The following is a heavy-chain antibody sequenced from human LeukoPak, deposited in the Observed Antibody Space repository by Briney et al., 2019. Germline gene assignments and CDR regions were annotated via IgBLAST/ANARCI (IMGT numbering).Heavy chain of an antibody. CDR1: GFTFSSYE. CDR2: ISSSGSTI. D-gene: IGHD3-10*01. J-gene: IGHJ6*03. V-gene: IGHV3-48*03. CDR3: ARVSSGSSIYYYYYMDV. Sequence: PGGSLRLSCAASGFTFSSYEMNWVRQAPGKGLEWVSYISSSGSTIYYADSVKGRFTISRDNAKNSLYLQMNSLRAEDTAVYYCARVSSGSSIYYYYYMDVWGKGTTVTISS.